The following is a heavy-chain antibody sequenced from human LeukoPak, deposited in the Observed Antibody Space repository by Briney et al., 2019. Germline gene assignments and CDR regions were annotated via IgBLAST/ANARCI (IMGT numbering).Heavy chain of an antibody. D-gene: IGHD5-24*01. CDR1: GGSITSYY. J-gene: IGHJ5*02. Sequence: SETLSLTCTVSGGSITSYYWSWIRQTPGKGLEWIGYIYYSGTTNYNPSLKGRLTILVDTSKNQFSLKLSSVTAADTAVYYCARNTDRDAYMASWGQGTLVTVSS. CDR3: ARNTDRDAYMAS. CDR2: IYYSGTT. V-gene: IGHV4-59*08.